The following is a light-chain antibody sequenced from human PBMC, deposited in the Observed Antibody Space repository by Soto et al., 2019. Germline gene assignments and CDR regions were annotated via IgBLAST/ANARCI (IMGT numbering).Light chain of an antibody. CDR2: GVS. V-gene: IGKV3-15*01. J-gene: IGKJ4*01. CDR3: QQYSQWPLT. Sequence: ETELPQSPGTRSLSWGENDTISCRASQSVSSSYLAWYQQKPGQAPRLLMYGVSTRATGIPARFGGSGSATEFALTISSLQSEDFAVYYCQQYSQWPLTFGGGTKVDI. CDR1: QSVSSSY.